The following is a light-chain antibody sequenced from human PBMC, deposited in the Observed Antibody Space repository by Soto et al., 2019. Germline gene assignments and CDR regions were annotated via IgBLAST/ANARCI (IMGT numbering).Light chain of an antibody. CDR2: DDN. J-gene: IGLJ1*01. CDR3: CSYAGSFRYV. Sequence: QSVLTQPASVSGSPGQSITISCTGTISDVGTYTLVSWYQQHPGKVPKLMIYDDNKRPSGISHRFSGSKSGNTASLTISGLQGEDEADYYCCSYAGSFRYVFGTGTQLTVL. V-gene: IGLV2-23*01. CDR1: ISDVGTYTL.